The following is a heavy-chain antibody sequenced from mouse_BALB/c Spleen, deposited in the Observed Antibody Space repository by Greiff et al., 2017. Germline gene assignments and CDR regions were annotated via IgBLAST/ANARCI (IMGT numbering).Heavy chain of an antibody. CDR1: GYSITSGYY. Sequence: EVQLQQSGPGLVKPSQSLSLTCSVTGYSITSGYYWNWIRQFPGNKLEWMGYISYDGSNNYNPSLKNRISITRDTSKNQFFLKLNSVTTEDTATYYCARGGEPWYFDVWGAGTTVTVSS. CDR3: ARGGEPWYFDV. V-gene: IGHV3-6*02. J-gene: IGHJ1*01. CDR2: ISYDGSN.